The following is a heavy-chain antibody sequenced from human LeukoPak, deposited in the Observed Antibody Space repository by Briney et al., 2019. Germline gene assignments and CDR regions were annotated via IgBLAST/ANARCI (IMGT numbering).Heavy chain of an antibody. Sequence: GGSLRLSCATSGFIFSNYWMSWVRQAPGKGLEWVSGISLDGATTYYAGSVEGRFTIFRDNSKNTLYLQMNSLRADDTAVYYCVKDHGWLLYSWGQGTLVTVSS. CDR1: GFIFSNYW. CDR2: ISLDGATT. D-gene: IGHD3-9*01. CDR3: VKDHGWLLYS. J-gene: IGHJ4*02. V-gene: IGHV3-23*01.